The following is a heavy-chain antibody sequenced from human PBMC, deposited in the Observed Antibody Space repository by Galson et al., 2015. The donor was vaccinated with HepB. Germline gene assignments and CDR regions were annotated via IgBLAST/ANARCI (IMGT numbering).Heavy chain of an antibody. CDR3: VRGTTAPDY. J-gene: IGHJ4*02. D-gene: IGHD2/OR15-2a*01. CDR2: ISRGGDTS. Sequence: SLRLSCAACGFTFTSYGMSWVRQAPGKGLECVSAISRGGDTSDYADSVKGRFTVSRDSSTNTLYLQMNGRRAEDTARYYCVRGTTAPDYWAQGTLVTVSS. CDR1: GFTFTSYG. V-gene: IGHV3-23*01.